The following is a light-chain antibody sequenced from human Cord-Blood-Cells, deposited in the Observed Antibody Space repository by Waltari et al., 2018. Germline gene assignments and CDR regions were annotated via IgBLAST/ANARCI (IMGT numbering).Light chain of an antibody. Sequence: QSALTQPASVSGSPGQSITISCTGTSSDVGSYNLVSWYQQHPGKAPKLMIYAGSKRPAGVSNRFSGSKSGNTASLTIPGLQAEDESDYYCCSYAGSSNVVFGGGTKLTVL. CDR1: SSDVGSYNL. J-gene: IGLJ2*01. CDR2: AGS. CDR3: CSYAGSSNVV. V-gene: IGLV2-23*01.